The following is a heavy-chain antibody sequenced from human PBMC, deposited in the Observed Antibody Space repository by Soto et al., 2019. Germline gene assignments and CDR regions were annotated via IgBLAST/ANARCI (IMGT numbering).Heavy chain of an antibody. D-gene: IGHD3-10*01. CDR3: ARDRSIKEVASGFYF. Sequence: ASLKVSCKASGGTFSSFTISWVRQAPGQGLEWTGRIIPILGIANYAQKFQGRVTITADKSTSTAYMELSSLRSEDTAVYYCARDRSIKEVASGFYFWGQG. V-gene: IGHV1-69*04. CDR2: IIPILGIA. CDR1: GGTFSSFT. J-gene: IGHJ4*02.